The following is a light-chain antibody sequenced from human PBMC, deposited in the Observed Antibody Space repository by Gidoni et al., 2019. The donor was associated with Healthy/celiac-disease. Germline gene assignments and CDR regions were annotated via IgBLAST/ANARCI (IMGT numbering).Light chain of an antibody. CDR2: GAS. V-gene: IGKV3-20*01. J-gene: IGKJ2*03. CDR1: QSVSSSN. Sequence: ELVLTQSPRTLSLSPGERATLSCRASQSVSSSNLAWYQQKPGQAPRLLIYGASSRATGIPDRFSGSGSGTDFTLTISRLEPEDFAVYYCQQYGSSPRYSFGQGTKLEIK. CDR3: QQYGSSPRYS.